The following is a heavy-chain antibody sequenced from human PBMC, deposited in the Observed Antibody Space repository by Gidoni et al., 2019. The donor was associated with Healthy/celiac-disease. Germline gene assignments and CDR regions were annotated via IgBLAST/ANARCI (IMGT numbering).Heavy chain of an antibody. CDR1: GYTFTGYY. CDR3: AREQGTTARNWFDP. Sequence: QVQLVQSGAEVKKPGASAKVSCKAAGYTFTGYYMHWVRQAPGQGLEWMGRLNPNSGGTNYAQECQGRVTMTRDTSIITAYMELSRLRSDDTAVYYCAREQGTTARNWFDPWGQGTLVTVSS. D-gene: IGHD1-1*01. V-gene: IGHV1-2*06. J-gene: IGHJ5*02. CDR2: LNPNSGGT.